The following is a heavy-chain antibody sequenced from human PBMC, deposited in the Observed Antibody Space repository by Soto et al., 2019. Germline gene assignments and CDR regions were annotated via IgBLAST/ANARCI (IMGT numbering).Heavy chain of an antibody. Sequence: EIQLMQSGGGLARLGGSLRLSCAASGFSFSGYWMSWVRQAPGKGPEWVANIKEDGTEQHYVDSVKGRFTISRDNSENSLFLQMNNLRAEDSAIYYCAITTSTVSYWFDPWGPGTQVTVSS. J-gene: IGHJ5*02. D-gene: IGHD4-4*01. CDR3: AITTSTVSYWFDP. CDR1: GFSFSGYW. CDR2: IKEDGTEQ. V-gene: IGHV3-7*03.